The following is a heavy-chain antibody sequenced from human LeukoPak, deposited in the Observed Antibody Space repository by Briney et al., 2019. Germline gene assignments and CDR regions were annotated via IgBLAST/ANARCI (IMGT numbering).Heavy chain of an antibody. CDR2: ISSSGSTI. Sequence: GGSLRLSCAASGFTFSNAWMNWVRQAPGKGLEWVSYISSSGSTIYYADSVKGRFTISRDNAKNSLYLQMNSLRAEDTAVYYCARDKSTMIVVVPDAFDIWGQGTMVTVSS. CDR3: ARDKSTMIVVVPDAFDI. CDR1: GFTFSNAW. J-gene: IGHJ3*02. V-gene: IGHV3-48*04. D-gene: IGHD3-22*01.